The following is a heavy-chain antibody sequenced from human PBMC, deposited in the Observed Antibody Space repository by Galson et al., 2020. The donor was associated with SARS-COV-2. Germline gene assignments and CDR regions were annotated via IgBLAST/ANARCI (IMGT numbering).Heavy chain of an antibody. CDR3: ARLHSGKDAPEAFDI. D-gene: IGHD2-15*01. CDR1: GTSISSGSYS. Sequence: SETLSLTCAVSGTSISSGSYSWNWHRQPPGKGLEWTGYITHRGGTYYNPSLKRRVTISGDRSKNQFSLRPSSVTAADTAVYYSARLHSGKDAPEAFDIWGPGTRVTV. V-gene: IGHV4-30-2*01. J-gene: IGHJ3*02. CDR2: ITHRGGT.